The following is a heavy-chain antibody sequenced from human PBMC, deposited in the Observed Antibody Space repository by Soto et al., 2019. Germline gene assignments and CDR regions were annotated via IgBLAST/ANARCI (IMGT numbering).Heavy chain of an antibody. J-gene: IGHJ4*02. CDR2: ISGGGGTM. D-gene: IGHD1-26*01. CDR1: GFTFSRYT. V-gene: IGHV3-48*04. CDR3: ARDKSGTYSIDY. Sequence: PGGSLRLSCAASGFTFSRYTTNWVRQAPGKGLEWLSYISGGGGTMSYADSVKGRVTISRDNAKNSLYLQMDSLRAEDTAVYYCARDKSGTYSIDYWGQGTLVTVSS.